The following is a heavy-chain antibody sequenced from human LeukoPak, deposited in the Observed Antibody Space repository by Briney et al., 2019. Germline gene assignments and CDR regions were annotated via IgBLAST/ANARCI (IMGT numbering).Heavy chain of an antibody. CDR1: GFTFSTYA. J-gene: IGHJ4*01. D-gene: IGHD5-24*01. Sequence: GGSLRLSCAASGFTFSTYAMGWVRQAPGKGPEWVSAISGSGDYTYYADSVKGRFTISRDNSKNTLYLQMNSLRVEDTAVYYCAKVIIAVHGYNLGPIDYWGQEPWSPSPQ. CDR3: AKVIIAVHGYNLGPIDY. CDR2: ISGSGDYT. V-gene: IGHV3-23*01.